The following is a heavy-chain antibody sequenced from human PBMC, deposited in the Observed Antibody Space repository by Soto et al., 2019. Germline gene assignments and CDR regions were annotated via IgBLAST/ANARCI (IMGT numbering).Heavy chain of an antibody. CDR1: GGTFSSYA. CDR3: ARVGYYDFWSGFVGYYGMDV. J-gene: IGHJ6*01. D-gene: IGHD3-3*01. CDR2: IIPIFGTA. V-gene: IGHV1-69*12. Sequence: QVQLVQSGAEVKKPGSSVKVSCKASGGTFSSYAISWVRQAPGQGLEWMGGIIPIFGTANYAQKFQGRVTITADESTSRAYMELGSLRAEDTAVYYCARVGYYDFWSGFVGYYGMDVGGQGPTVTVSS.